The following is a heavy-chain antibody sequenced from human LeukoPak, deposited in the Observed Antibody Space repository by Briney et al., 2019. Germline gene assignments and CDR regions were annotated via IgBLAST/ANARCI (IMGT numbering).Heavy chain of an antibody. V-gene: IGHV1-2*02. CDR1: GYTFTGYY. CDR3: ARDERYSYGDNHYPDLGF. D-gene: IGHD4/OR15-4a*01. J-gene: IGHJ4*02. CDR2: INPNSGAT. Sequence: GASVKVSCKASGYTFTGYYLFWVRQAPGQGLEWMGWINPNSGATKYAQKFQGMVTLTRDTSIRTTYMELSSLRSDDTAVYYCARDERYSYGDNHYPDLGFWGQGTPVTVSS.